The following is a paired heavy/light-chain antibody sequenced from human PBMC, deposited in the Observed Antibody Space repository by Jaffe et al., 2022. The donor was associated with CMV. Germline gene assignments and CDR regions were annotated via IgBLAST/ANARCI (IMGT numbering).Heavy chain of an antibody. CDR3: VRDRGYWTFDS. V-gene: IGHV3-7*01. Sequence: EVQLVESGGGPVQPGGPLRLSCAASGLTFSSSWMNWVRQAPGKGLEWVASINPDGTARSYVDSVKGRFTVSRDDAENSLFLQMDSLRAEDTAVYYCVRDRGYWTFDSWGQGTLVTVSS. CDR1: GLTFSSSW. CDR2: INPDGTAR. J-gene: IGHJ4*02. D-gene: IGHD2-2*03.
Light chain of an antibody. CDR3: SSFGANTM. J-gene: IGLJ3*02. V-gene: IGLV2-14*03. Sequence: QSALSQPASVSGSPGQSVTVSCTGTSTDVGGKNYVSWYQQHPGKAPKLMIYDVSNRPSGVSNRFSGSKSGNTASLTISGLQAEDEADYYCSSFGANTMFGGGTKLTVL. CDR2: DVS. CDR1: STDVGGKNY.